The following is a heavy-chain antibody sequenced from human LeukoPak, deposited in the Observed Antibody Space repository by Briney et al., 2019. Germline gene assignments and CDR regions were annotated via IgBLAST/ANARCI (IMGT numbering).Heavy chain of an antibody. Sequence: SETLSLTCTVSGGSISSSNYYWGWIRQPPGKGLEWIGSIYYSGITYYNPSLKSRVTISVDTSKNQFSLKLSSVTAADTAVYYCARICFGELSWFDPWGQGILVTVSS. CDR3: ARICFGELSWFDP. CDR2: IYYSGIT. D-gene: IGHD3-10*01. J-gene: IGHJ5*02. V-gene: IGHV4-39*01. CDR1: GGSISSSNYY.